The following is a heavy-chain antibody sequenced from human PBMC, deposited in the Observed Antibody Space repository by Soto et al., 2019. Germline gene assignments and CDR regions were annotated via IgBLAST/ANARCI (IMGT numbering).Heavy chain of an antibody. CDR3: ARGPSMLIRKNWFDP. CDR2: IYYSGSA. V-gene: IGHV4-30-4*01. D-gene: IGHD3-10*02. J-gene: IGHJ5*02. Sequence: SETLSLTCSVSGGSISRGDYFWSWIRQPPRKGLEWIGYIYYSGSAYYNPSLKSRVTMSVDSPKNQFSLKLSSVTAADTAVYYCARGPSMLIRKNWFDPWGQGTLVTVSS. CDR1: GGSISRGDYF.